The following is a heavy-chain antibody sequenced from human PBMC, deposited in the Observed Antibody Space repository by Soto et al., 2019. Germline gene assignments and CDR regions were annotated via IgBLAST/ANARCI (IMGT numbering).Heavy chain of an antibody. CDR3: ARDTGGFDN. Sequence: EVHLLESGGGLVQPGGSLRLSCVASGFSFSRYSMNWVRQAPGKGLDWVAYLSGSSSSSVYYADSVKGRFTISRDNAKNSVYLQMTSVRAEDTGVYYCARDTGGFDNWGQGTLVTVSS. CDR2: LSGSSSSSV. D-gene: IGHD3-16*01. J-gene: IGHJ5*02. V-gene: IGHV3-48*01. CDR1: GFSFSRYS.